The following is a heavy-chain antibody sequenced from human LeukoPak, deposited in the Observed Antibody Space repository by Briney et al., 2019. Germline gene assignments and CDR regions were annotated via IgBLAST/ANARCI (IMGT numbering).Heavy chain of an antibody. CDR2: ITGAADRT. Sequence: GGSLRLSCAASGFSFNIYTMSWVRQAPGKELEWVSVITGAADRTYYADSVRGRFIISRDNAKNILSLQMNGLRADDTAVYYCAKLGSNGGWYKYWGQGTLVTVSA. V-gene: IGHV3-23*01. J-gene: IGHJ4*02. CDR1: GFSFNIYT. D-gene: IGHD6-19*01. CDR3: AKLGSNGGWYKY.